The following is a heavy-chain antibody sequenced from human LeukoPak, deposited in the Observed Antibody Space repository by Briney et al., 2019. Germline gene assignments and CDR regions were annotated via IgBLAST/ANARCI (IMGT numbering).Heavy chain of an antibody. J-gene: IGHJ5*02. D-gene: IGHD2-2*01. CDR1: GGSISSGDYY. V-gene: IGHV4-30-4*08. CDR3: ARVWYQLLAGWFDP. CDR2: IYYSGST. Sequence: PSQTLSLTCTVSGGSISSGDYYWSWIRQPPGKGLEWIGYIYYSGSTYYNPSLKSRVTISVDTSKSQFSLKLSSATAADTAVYYCARVWYQLLAGWFDPWGQGTLVTVSS.